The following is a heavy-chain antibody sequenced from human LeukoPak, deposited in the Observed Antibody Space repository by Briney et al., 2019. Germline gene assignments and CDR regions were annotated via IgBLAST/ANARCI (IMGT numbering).Heavy chain of an antibody. CDR2: IYPGDSDT. CDR3: ASGRATVVVAATPFFQH. V-gene: IGHV5-51*01. D-gene: IGHD2-15*01. Sequence: GESLKISCKGSAYSFTTYWIGWVRQMPGKGLEWMGIIYPGDSDTRYSPSFQGQVTISADKSISTAYLQWSSLKASDTAMYYCASGRATVVVAATPFFQHWGQGTLVTVSS. CDR1: AYSFTTYW. J-gene: IGHJ1*01.